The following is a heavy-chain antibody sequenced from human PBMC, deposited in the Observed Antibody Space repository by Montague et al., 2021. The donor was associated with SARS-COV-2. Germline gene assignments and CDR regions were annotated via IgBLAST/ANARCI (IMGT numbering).Heavy chain of an antibody. CDR1: GFSLSTSGVG. J-gene: IGHJ2*01. V-gene: IGHV2-70*01. CDR2: IYWDDDK. Sequence: PALVKPTQTLTLTCTFSGFSLSTSGVGVGWIRQPPGKALEWLALIYWDDDKYYSTSLKTRLTISKDTSKNQVVLTMTNMDPVDTATYYCARTYGSGRGFDLWGRGTLVTVSS. D-gene: IGHD3-10*01. CDR3: ARTYGSGRGFDL.